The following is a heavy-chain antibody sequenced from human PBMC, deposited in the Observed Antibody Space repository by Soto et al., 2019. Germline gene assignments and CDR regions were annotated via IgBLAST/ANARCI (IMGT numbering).Heavy chain of an antibody. D-gene: IGHD2-2*01. J-gene: IGHJ4*02. CDR3: ASRPTTPFDY. Sequence: PSETLSLTCAVSGGSIGGSDWWSWVRQPPGKGLEWIGEIYHSGSTNYNPSLKSRVTISVDKSKNQFSLKLSSVTAADTAVYYCASRPTTPFDYWGQGTLVTVPQ. CDR1: GGSIGGSDW. CDR2: IYHSGST. V-gene: IGHV4-4*02.